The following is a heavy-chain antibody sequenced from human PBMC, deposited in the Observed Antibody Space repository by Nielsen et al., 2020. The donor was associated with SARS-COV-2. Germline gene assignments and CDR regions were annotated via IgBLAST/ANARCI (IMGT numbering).Heavy chain of an antibody. CDR2: IDFSSKYI. V-gene: IGHV3-21*04. D-gene: IGHD4-11*01. J-gene: IGHJ6*02. CDR1: DFTFSDYS. Sequence: GESLNISCAASDFTFSDYSMNWVRQAPGQGLEWVSSIDFSSKYIFYADSVRGRFTISRDNTRKSLFLQMNSLRAEDTAVYYCARDLYQPTVSGDYYYYYGMDVWGQGTTVTVSS. CDR3: ARDLYQPTVSGDYYYYYGMDV.